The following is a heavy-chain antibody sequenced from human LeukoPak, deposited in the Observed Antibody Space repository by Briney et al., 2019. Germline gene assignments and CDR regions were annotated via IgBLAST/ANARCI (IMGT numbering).Heavy chain of an antibody. D-gene: IGHD5-24*01. CDR1: GGSISNYY. Sequence: LSLTCTASGGSISNYYWSWIRQAPGKGLEWVSYITRSGSDTNYADSVKGRFIISRDNANNSLFLQMNSLRAEDTAVYYCAKGHTILALGGQGTLVTVSS. CDR3: AKGHTILAL. CDR2: ITRSGSDT. V-gene: IGHV3-11*05. J-gene: IGHJ4*02.